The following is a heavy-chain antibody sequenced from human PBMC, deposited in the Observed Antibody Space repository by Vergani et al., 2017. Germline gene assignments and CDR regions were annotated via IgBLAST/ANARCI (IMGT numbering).Heavy chain of an antibody. D-gene: IGHD3-22*01. CDR2: INHSGST. V-gene: IGHV4-34*01. CDR1: GGSFSGYY. Sequence: QVQLQQWGAGLLKPSETLSLTCAVYGGSFSGYYWSWIRQPSGKGLEWIGEINHSGSTNYNPSLKSRVTISVDTSKNQFSLKLSSVTAADTAVYYCAREDYYDSSGYYDFASWGQGTLVTVSS. J-gene: IGHJ5*01. CDR3: AREDYYDSSGYYDFAS.